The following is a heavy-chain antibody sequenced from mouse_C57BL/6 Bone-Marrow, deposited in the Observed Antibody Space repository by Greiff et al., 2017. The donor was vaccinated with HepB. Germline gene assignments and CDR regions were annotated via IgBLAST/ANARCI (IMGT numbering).Heavy chain of an antibody. CDR1: GYTFTDYY. V-gene: IGHV1-76*01. D-gene: IGHD4-1*01. Sequence: VQVVESGAELVRPGASVKLSCKASGYTFTDYYINWVKQRPGQGLEWIARIYPGSGNTYYNEKFKGKATLTAEKSSSTAYMQLSSLTSEDSAVYFCARGSNSYFDYWGQGTTLTVSS. CDR3: ARGSNSYFDY. J-gene: IGHJ2*01. CDR2: IYPGSGNT.